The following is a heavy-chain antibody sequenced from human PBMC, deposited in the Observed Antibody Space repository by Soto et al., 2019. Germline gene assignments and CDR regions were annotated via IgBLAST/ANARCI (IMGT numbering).Heavy chain of an antibody. CDR2: IYYSGST. V-gene: IGHV4-59*08. Sequence: SETLSLTCTVSGGSISSYYWSWIRQPPGKGLEWIGYIYYSGSTNYNPSLKSRVTISVDTSKNQFSLKLSSVTAADTAVYYCARHLTNRYCSSTSCYLTPKYYYYMDVWGKGTTVTVSS. CDR3: ARHLTNRYCSSTSCYLTPKYYYYMDV. CDR1: GGSISSYY. D-gene: IGHD2-2*01. J-gene: IGHJ6*03.